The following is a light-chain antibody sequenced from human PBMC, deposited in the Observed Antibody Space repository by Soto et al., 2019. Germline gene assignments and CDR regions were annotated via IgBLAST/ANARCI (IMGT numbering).Light chain of an antibody. J-gene: IGKJ5*01. CDR1: QDIINH. V-gene: IGKV1-27*01. Sequence: DIQMTQSPSSLSASVGDTVTITCRASQDIINHLAWYQQRPGKVPNLLIYGASTLHSGVPSRFRGSGSGTHFTLTISSLQPEDVATYYGQNYHLARGTFDQGTRLEIK. CDR3: QNYHLARGT. CDR2: GAS.